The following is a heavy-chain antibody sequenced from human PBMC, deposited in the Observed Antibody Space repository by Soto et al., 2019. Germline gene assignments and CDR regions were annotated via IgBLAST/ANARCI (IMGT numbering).Heavy chain of an antibody. CDR2: IFTNDEK. Sequence: QVTLKESGPVLVKPTETLTLTCTVSGFSLSNARMGVSWIRQPPGKALEWLVHIFTNDEKSYSTSLKSRLTLSKVTSKSQVDLAMPNMDPVDTATSSCARHSGPTIDYWGQGTLVTVSA. V-gene: IGHV2-26*01. J-gene: IGHJ4*02. CDR3: ARHSGPTIDY. CDR1: GFSLSNARMG. D-gene: IGHD3-10*01.